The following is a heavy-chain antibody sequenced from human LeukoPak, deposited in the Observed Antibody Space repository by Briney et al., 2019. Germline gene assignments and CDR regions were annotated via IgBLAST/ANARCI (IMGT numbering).Heavy chain of an antibody. D-gene: IGHD3-10*01. CDR3: ARDGGITMVLDWFDP. Sequence: PSETLSLTCTVSGGSISSSSYYWGWIRQPPGKGLEWIGSIYYSGSTYYNPSLKSRVTMSVDTSKNQFSLKLSSVTAADTAVYYCARDGGITMVLDWFDPWGQGTLVTVSS. J-gene: IGHJ5*02. CDR2: IYYSGST. V-gene: IGHV4-39*07. CDR1: GGSISSSSYY.